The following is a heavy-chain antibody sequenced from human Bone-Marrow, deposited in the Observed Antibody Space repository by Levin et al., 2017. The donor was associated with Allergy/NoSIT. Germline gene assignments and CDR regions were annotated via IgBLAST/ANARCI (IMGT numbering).Heavy chain of an antibody. CDR3: ARDVFDYDILTGAVDY. Sequence: GGSLRLSCAASGFTFSDYYMSWIRQAPGKGLEWVSYISSSGSTIYYADSVKGRFTISRDNAKNSLYLQMNSLRAEDTAVYYCARDVFDYDILTGAVDYWGQGTLVTVSS. V-gene: IGHV3-11*01. D-gene: IGHD3-9*01. CDR2: ISSSGSTI. J-gene: IGHJ4*02. CDR1: GFTFSDYY.